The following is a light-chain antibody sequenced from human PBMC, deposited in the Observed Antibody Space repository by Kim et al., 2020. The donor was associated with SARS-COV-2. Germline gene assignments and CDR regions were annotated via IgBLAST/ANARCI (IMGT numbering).Light chain of an antibody. CDR2: DAS. J-gene: IGKJ2*01. Sequence: DIQMTQSPSSLSASIGDRVTITCQASQDINNYLNWYKQKPGKAPQLLIYDASNLGTGVPSRFSGSGSGTYFTLTITSLQPEDFATYYCQHYDDLSMFTFGQGTKLEI. CDR3: QHYDDLSMFT. V-gene: IGKV1-33*01. CDR1: QDINNY.